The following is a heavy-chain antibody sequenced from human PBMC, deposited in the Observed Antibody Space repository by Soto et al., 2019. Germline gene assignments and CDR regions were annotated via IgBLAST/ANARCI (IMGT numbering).Heavy chain of an antibody. J-gene: IGHJ6*02. CDR2: INPNSGGT. CDR3: ARDRVVVVPAATTGVYYYGMDV. CDR1: GYTFTGYY. V-gene: IGHV1-2*04. Sequence: QVQLVQSGAEVKKPGASVKVSCKASGYTFTGYYMHWVRQAPGQGLEWMGWINPNSGGTNYAQKFQGWVTMTRDTSSSTAYMELSRLRSDDTAVYYCARDRVVVVPAATTGVYYYGMDVWGQGTTVTVSS. D-gene: IGHD2-2*01.